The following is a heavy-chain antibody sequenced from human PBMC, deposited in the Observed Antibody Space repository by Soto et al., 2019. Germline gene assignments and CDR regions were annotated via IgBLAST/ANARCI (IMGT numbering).Heavy chain of an antibody. CDR3: GHRLLYSYGSGSSKYTWFDP. V-gene: IGHV2-5*02. CDR2: IYWDDDK. D-gene: IGHD3-10*01. CDR1: GFSLSTSGVG. J-gene: IGHJ5*02. Sequence: QITLKESGPTLVKPTQTLTLTCTFSGFSLSTSGVGVGWIRQPPGKALEWLALIYWDDDKRYSPSLKSRLTITKDTSKNQVVLTTTNMDPVDTATYHCGHRLLYSYGSGSSKYTWFDPWGQGTLVTVSP.